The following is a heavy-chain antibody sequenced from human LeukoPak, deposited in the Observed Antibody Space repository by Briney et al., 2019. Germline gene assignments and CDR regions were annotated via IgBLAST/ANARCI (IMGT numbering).Heavy chain of an antibody. CDR3: TTDSDVRYCSSTSCYSDH. CDR2: IKSKTDGGTT. Sequence: GGSLRLSCAASGFTFSNAWMSWVRQAPGKGLEWVGRIKSKTDGGTTDYAAPVKGRFTISRDDSKNTLYLQMNSLKTEDTAVYYCTTDSDVRYCSSTSCYSDHWGQGTLVTVSS. V-gene: IGHV3-15*01. D-gene: IGHD2-2*02. CDR1: GFTFSNAW. J-gene: IGHJ4*02.